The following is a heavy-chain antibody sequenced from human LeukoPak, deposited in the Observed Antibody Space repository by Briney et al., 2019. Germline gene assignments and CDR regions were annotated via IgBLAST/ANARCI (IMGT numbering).Heavy chain of an antibody. CDR3: ASANYDFWSGWFDP. CDR1: GGSISSYY. CDR2: IYYSGST. V-gene: IGHV4-59*01. J-gene: IGHJ5*02. Sequence: SETLSLTCTVPGGSISSYYWSWIRQPPGKGLEWIGYIYYSGSTNYNPSLKSRVTISVDTSKSQFSLKLSSVTAADTAVYYCASANYDFWSGWFDPWGQGTLVTVSS. D-gene: IGHD3-3*01.